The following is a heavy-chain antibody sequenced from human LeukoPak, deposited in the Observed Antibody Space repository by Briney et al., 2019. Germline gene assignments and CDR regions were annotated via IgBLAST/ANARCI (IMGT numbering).Heavy chain of an antibody. D-gene: IGHD1-14*01. CDR1: KFTVSSKY. CDR3: AKATGYLL. CDR2: IYSGGST. V-gene: IGHV3-66*01. Sequence: PGGSLRLSCAASKFTVSSKYMSWVRQAPGKGLEWVSVIYSGGSTHYADSVKGRFTISRDNSKNTLYLQMNSLRAEDTAVYYCAKATGYLLWGQGTLVTVSS. J-gene: IGHJ4*02.